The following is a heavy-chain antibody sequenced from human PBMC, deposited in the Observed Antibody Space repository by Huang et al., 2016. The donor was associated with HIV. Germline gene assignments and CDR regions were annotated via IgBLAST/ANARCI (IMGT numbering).Heavy chain of an antibody. CDR3: ARGPIRFLAWLLNFDY. CDR1: GFTFSSYG. CDR2: ISYDEDNK. J-gene: IGHJ4*02. V-gene: IGHV3-30*03. Sequence: QILLLESGGGVVQPGRSLRLSCAASGFTFSSYGMHWVRPAQGKGLWWFAVISYDEDNKYNAESVRGRFTISRDNSKSTLYLQMNSLRIEDTAVYYGARGPIRFLAWLLNFDYWCQGALVTVSS. D-gene: IGHD3-3*01.